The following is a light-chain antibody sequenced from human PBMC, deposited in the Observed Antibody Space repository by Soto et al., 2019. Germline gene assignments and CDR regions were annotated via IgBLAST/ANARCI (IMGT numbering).Light chain of an antibody. CDR2: DVS. V-gene: IGLV2-14*01. CDR1: SSDVGGYNY. J-gene: IGLJ1*01. Sequence: QSVLTQPASGSGAPGLSITVSWTGTSSDVGGYNYVSWYQQHPGKAPKLMIYDVSNRPSGVSNRFSGSKSGNTASLTISGLQAEDEADYYCSSYTSSSTYVFGTGTKVTVL. CDR3: SSYTSSSTYV.